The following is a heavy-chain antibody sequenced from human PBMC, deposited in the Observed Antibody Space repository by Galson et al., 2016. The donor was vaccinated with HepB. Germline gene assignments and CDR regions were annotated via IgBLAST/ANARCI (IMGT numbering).Heavy chain of an antibody. CDR3: ARVKWLRSPFDM. CDR2: INPSGGST. Sequence: SVKVSCKASGYSFTGYYMHWVRQAPGQGLEWVGMINPSGGSTTYTQKFLGRVTMTRDMSTSTVYMELRSLRSEDTAVYYCARVKWLRSPFDMWGQGTMVTVSS. V-gene: IGHV1-46*03. CDR1: GYSFTGYY. J-gene: IGHJ3*02. D-gene: IGHD5-12*01.